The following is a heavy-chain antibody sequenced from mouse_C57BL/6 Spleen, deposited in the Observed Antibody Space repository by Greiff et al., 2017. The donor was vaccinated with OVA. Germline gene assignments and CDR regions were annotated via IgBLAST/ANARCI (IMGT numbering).Heavy chain of an antibody. CDR3: ARGNYEEDYAMDY. V-gene: IGHV5-17*01. D-gene: IGHD2-1*01. CDR1: GFTFSDYG. Sequence: EVKLMESGGGLVKPGGSLKLSCAASGFTFSDYGMHWVRQAPEKGLEWVAYISSGSSTIYYADTVKGRFTISRDNAKNTLFLHMTSLRSEDTAMYYCARGNYEEDYAMDYWGQGTSVTVSS. CDR2: ISSGSSTI. J-gene: IGHJ4*01.